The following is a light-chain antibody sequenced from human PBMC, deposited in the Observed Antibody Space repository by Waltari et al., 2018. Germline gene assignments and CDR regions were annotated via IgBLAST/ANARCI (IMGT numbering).Light chain of an antibody. CDR3: QVWDGITSTGV. CDR1: KLGDTY. V-gene: IGLV3-1*01. J-gene: IGLJ3*02. Sequence: SYELTQPPSVSVSSGQTAIITCPGDKLGDTYVCWYQQKPGQSPVLIIYEDTMRPSGIPERFSGSNSGNTATLTISGTQTLDEADYYCQVWDGITSTGVFGGGTRLTVL. CDR2: EDT.